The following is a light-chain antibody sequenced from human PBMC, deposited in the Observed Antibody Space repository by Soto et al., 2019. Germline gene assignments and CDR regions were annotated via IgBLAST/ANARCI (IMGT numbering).Light chain of an antibody. CDR1: RSVSSTY. J-gene: IGKJ4*01. Sequence: EIVLTQSPGTLSLSPGERATLSCRASRSVSSTYLDWYQQKPGQAPRLLIYGASSRATGIPDRFSGSGSGTDFTLTISRLEPEDFAVYYCQQYESAPLTFGGGTKVEIK. V-gene: IGKV3-20*01. CDR3: QQYESAPLT. CDR2: GAS.